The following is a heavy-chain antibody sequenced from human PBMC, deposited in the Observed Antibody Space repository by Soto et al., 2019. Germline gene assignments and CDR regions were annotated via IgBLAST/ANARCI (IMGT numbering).Heavy chain of an antibody. V-gene: IGHV3-33*01. D-gene: IGHD1-20*01. Sequence: GGSLRLSCASSGFTFSSYGMHLVRQAPGKGLEWVAVIWYDGSNKYYADSVKGRFTISRDNSKNTLYLQMNSLRAEDTAVYYCARELITPYYYGMDVWGQGTTVTVSS. J-gene: IGHJ6*02. CDR1: GFTFSSYG. CDR2: IWYDGSNK. CDR3: ARELITPYYYGMDV.